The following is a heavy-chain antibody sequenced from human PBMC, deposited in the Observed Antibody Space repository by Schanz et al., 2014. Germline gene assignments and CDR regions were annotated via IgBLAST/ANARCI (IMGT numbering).Heavy chain of an antibody. V-gene: IGHV3-30*18. CDR2: ISYDGSNK. CDR1: GFDFNSYS. D-gene: IGHD3-22*01. Sequence: VRLVESGGGLVQPGGSLRLSCEASGFDFNSYSMNWVRQAPGKGLEWVAVISYDGSNKYYADSVKGRFTISRDNSKNTLYLQMNSLRAEDTAVYYCAKDPSHGDYDYYFDYWGQGTLVTVSS. J-gene: IGHJ4*02. CDR3: AKDPSHGDYDYYFDY.